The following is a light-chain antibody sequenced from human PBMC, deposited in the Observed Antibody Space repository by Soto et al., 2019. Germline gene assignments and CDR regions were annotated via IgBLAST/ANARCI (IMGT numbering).Light chain of an antibody. CDR2: GAS. CDR3: QQYGSSGT. CDR1: QDIRSH. V-gene: IGKV3-20*01. Sequence: ENVLTQSPGTLSLSPGERVTLSCRASQDIRSHLAWYQQKPGQAPRLLIYGASNRATGIPDRFSGSGSGTDFTLTISRLEPEDFAVYYCQQYGSSGTFGQGTKVDIK. J-gene: IGKJ1*01.